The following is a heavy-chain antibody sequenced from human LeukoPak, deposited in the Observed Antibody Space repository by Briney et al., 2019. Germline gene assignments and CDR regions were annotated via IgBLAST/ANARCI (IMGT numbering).Heavy chain of an antibody. D-gene: IGHD4-23*01. J-gene: IGHJ4*02. CDR3: ARNYIGNFFFDY. CDR2: ISSSSSYI. CDR1: GFTLSDHY. V-gene: IGHV3-21*01. Sequence: GGSLRLSCAASGFTLSDHYMNWVRQAPGKGLEWVSSISSSSSYIYYADSVKGRFTISRDNAKNSLYLEMNSLRAEDTAVYYCARNYIGNFFFDYWGQGTLVTVSS.